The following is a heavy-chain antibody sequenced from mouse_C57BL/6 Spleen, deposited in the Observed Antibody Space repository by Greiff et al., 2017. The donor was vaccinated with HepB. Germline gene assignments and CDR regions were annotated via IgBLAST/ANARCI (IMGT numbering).Heavy chain of an antibody. J-gene: IGHJ3*01. CDR1: GYVFSSPW. CDR3: AKIYYDDDGVAY. Sequence: QVQLQQSGPELVKSGASVKISCKASGYVFSSPWMNWVKQRPGKGLEWIGRIYPGDGDTNYNGKFKGKATLTADKSSSTAYMQLSSLTSEDSAVYFCAKIYYDDDGVAYWGQGTLVTVSA. CDR2: IYPGDGDT. V-gene: IGHV1-82*01. D-gene: IGHD2-4*01.